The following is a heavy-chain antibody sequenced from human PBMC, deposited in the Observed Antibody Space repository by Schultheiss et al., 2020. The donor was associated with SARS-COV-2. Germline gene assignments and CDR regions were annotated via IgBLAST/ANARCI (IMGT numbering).Heavy chain of an antibody. J-gene: IGHJ5*02. CDR2: ISGSGGST. D-gene: IGHD3/OR15-3a*01. CDR1: GFTFSSYA. V-gene: IGHV3-23*01. CDR3: ARAVLDYNWFDP. Sequence: GESLKISCAASGFTFSSYAMSWVRQAPGKGLEWVSAISGSGGSTYYADSVKGRFTISRDNAKNSLYLQMNSLRAEDTAVYYCARAVLDYNWFDPWGQGTLVTVSS.